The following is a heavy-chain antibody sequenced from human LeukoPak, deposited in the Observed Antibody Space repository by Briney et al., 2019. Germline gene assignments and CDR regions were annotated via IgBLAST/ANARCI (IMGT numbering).Heavy chain of an antibody. Sequence: ASVKVSCKASGYTFTGYYMHWVRQAPGQGLEWMGWINPNSGGTNYAQKFQGRVTMTRDTSISTAYMELSRLRSDDTAVYYCARDLAYCGGDCYSGGYYYYYMDVWGKGTTVTVSS. CDR2: INPNSGGT. CDR1: GYTFTGYY. D-gene: IGHD2-21*02. V-gene: IGHV1-2*02. CDR3: ARDLAYCGGDCYSGGYYYYYMDV. J-gene: IGHJ6*03.